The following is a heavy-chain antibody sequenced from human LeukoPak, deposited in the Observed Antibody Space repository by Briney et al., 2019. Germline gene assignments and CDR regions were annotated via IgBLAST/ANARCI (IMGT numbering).Heavy chain of an antibody. Sequence: GGSLRFSCAVSGVTFSSYWMHWVRQAPGKGLVWVSWIKSDGSTTKYADSVKGRFTISRDNAKNTLYLQMNSLRAEDTAVYYCARGGNWVFDYWGQGTLVTVSS. CDR1: GVTFSSYW. J-gene: IGHJ4*02. CDR2: IKSDGSTT. V-gene: IGHV3-74*03. D-gene: IGHD7-27*01. CDR3: ARGGNWVFDY.